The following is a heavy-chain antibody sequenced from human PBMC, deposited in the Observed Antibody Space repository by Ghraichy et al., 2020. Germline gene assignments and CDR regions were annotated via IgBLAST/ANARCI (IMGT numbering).Heavy chain of an antibody. CDR3: TRHGYGDALDDY. CDR2: IRSKANSYAT. D-gene: IGHD4-17*01. CDR1: GFTFSGSA. V-gene: IGHV3-73*01. Sequence: GGSLKLSCAASGFTFSGSAMHWVRQASGKGLEWVGRIRSKANSYATAYAASVKGRFTISRDDSKNTAYLQMNSLKTEDTAVYYCTRHGYGDALDDYWGQGTLVTVSS. J-gene: IGHJ4*02.